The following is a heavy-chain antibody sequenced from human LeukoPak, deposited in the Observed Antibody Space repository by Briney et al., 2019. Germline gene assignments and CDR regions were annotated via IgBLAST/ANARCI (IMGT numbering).Heavy chain of an antibody. CDR1: GYTFTSYG. CDR2: ISAYNGNT. D-gene: IGHD6-13*01. Sequence: ASVKVSCKASGYTFTSYGSSWVRQPPGQGLEGMGWISAYNGNTNYAQKLQGRVTITTDTPTSTDYVELRRLRSDDTAGYYCARGSWYFLDHWGQGTLVSVFS. J-gene: IGHJ4*02. CDR3: ARGSWYFLDH. V-gene: IGHV1-18*01.